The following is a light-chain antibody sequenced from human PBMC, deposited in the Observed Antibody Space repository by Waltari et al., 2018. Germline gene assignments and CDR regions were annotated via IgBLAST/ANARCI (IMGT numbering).Light chain of an antibody. V-gene: IGLV1-40*01. CDR2: EDK. J-gene: IGLJ2*01. Sequence: QSVLTQPPSLSGAPGQRVTISCSGRSSNIGAGYPVHWYQQFPGTAPKLISHEDKGRPAGVPDRFAGATSGTSATLAITDLQAEDEASYYCQSFDRGLSEYVFGGGTQVTVL. CDR3: QSFDRGLSEYV. CDR1: SSNIGAGYP.